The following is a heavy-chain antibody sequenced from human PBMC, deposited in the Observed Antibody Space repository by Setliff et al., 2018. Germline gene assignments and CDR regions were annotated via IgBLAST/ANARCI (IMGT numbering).Heavy chain of an antibody. CDR3: ARQIDYGDFQYFDY. CDR2: IFTSGST. CDR1: GGSISSGSYY. Sequence: SETLSLTCTVSGGSISSGSYYWSWIRQPAGKGLEWIGRIFTSGSTNYNPSLKSRVTISVDTSKNQLSLKLNSVTAADTAVYYCARQIDYGDFQYFDYWGQGTLVTVSS. D-gene: IGHD4-17*01. J-gene: IGHJ4*02. V-gene: IGHV4-61*02.